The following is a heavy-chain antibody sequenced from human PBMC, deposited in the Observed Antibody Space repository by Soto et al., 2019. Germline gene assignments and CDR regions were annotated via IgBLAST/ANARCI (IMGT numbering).Heavy chain of an antibody. J-gene: IGHJ6*02. V-gene: IGHV4-39*01. CDR2: IYYSGGT. Sequence: QLQLQESGPGLVKPSETLSLTCTVSGGSISSSSYYWGWIRQPPGKGLEWIGSIYYSGGTYYNPALYSRVTLSVATSKTQFSLNLSSVTAADTAVYYCARRLYYASSGFEGGGMDVWGQGTTVTVSS. D-gene: IGHD3-22*01. CDR3: ARRLYYASSGFEGGGMDV. CDR1: GGSISSSSYY.